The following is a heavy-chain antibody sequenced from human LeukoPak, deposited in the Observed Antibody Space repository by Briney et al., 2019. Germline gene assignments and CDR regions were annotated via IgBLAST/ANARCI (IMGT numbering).Heavy chain of an antibody. V-gene: IGHV1-69*04. D-gene: IGHD5-24*01. CDR1: GGTFSTYA. Sequence: GASVKVSCKASGGTFSTYAITWVRQAPGQGLEWMGRFLPIFDMANYAQKFQGRVTITADTSTRTAYMELSSLRSDDTAVYYCARDGGWLQTQNHYYYHGMDVWGQGTTVTVSS. CDR3: ARDGGWLQTQNHYYYHGMDV. J-gene: IGHJ6*02. CDR2: FLPIFDMA.